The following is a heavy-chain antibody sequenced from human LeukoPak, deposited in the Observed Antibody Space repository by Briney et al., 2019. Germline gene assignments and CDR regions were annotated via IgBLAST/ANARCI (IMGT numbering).Heavy chain of an antibody. V-gene: IGHV3-23*01. J-gene: IGHJ2*01. CDR1: GLTFSSYA. Sequence: GGSLRLSCAASGLTFSSYAMSWVRQVPGKGLEWVSRISGSGGSTYYADSVKGRFTISRDNSKNTLYLQMDSLRAEDTAVYYCAKRVTNYWYFDLWGRGTLVTVSS. CDR3: AKRVTNYWYFDL. CDR2: ISGSGGST. D-gene: IGHD4-17*01.